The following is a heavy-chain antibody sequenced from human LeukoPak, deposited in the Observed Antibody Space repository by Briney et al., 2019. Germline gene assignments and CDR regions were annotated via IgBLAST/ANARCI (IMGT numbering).Heavy chain of an antibody. Sequence: SETLSLTCTVSGGSISSSSYYWGWIRQPPGKGLEWIGRIYYSGSTYYNPSLKSRVTISVDTSKNQFSLKLSSVTASDTAVYYCARGLTTFDYWGQGTLVTVSS. D-gene: IGHD1-1*01. CDR1: GGSISSSSYY. J-gene: IGHJ4*02. CDR2: IYYSGST. V-gene: IGHV4-39*07. CDR3: ARGLTTFDY.